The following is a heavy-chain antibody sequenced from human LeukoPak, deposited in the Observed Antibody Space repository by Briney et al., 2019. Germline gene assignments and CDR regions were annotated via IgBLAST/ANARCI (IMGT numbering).Heavy chain of an antibody. V-gene: IGHV3-30*18. CDR3: AKRLPYFFDY. CDR2: ISYDGSNK. J-gene: IGHJ4*02. CDR1: GFTFSSYA. Sequence: GGSLRLSCAASGFTFSSYAMHWVRQAPAKGLEWVAVISYDGSNKYYTDSVKGRFSISRDNSKNTLYLQMNSLRAEDTAVYYCAKRLPYFFDYWGQGTLVTVSS.